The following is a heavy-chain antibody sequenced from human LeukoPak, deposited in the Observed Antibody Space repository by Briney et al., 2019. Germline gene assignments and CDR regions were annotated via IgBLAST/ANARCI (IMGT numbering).Heavy chain of an antibody. J-gene: IGHJ4*02. CDR3: AKDILAYYGGDCSGPFDY. V-gene: IGHV3-33*06. D-gene: IGHD2-21*02. CDR1: GFTFSSYG. Sequence: PGRSLRLSCAASGFTFSSYGMHWVRQAPGKGLEWVAVIWYDGSNKYYADSVRGRFTISRDNSKNTLYLQMNSLRAEDTAVYYCAKDILAYYGGDCSGPFDYWGQGTLVTVSS. CDR2: IWYDGSNK.